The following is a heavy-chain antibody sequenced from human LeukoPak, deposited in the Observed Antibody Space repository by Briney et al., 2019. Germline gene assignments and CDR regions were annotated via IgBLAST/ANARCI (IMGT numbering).Heavy chain of an antibody. CDR1: GGSISGYY. J-gene: IGHJ4*02. CDR3: ARERGRERTAMVKAAYYFDY. V-gene: IGHV4-34*01. D-gene: IGHD5-18*01. Sequence: SETLSLTCTVSGGSISGYYWSWIRQPPGKGLEWIGEINHSGSTNYNPSLKSRVTISVDTSKNQFSLKLSSVTAADTAVYYCARERGRERTAMVKAAYYFDYWGQGTLVTVSS. CDR2: INHSGST.